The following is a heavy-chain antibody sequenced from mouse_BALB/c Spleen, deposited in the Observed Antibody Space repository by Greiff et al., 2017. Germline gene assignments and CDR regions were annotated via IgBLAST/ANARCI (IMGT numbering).Heavy chain of an antibody. V-gene: IGHV5-6*02. CDR1: GFTFSSYG. CDR3: ARRVGRGYFDV. CDR2: ISSGGSYT. Sequence: EVKLVESGGDLVKPGGSLKLFCAASGFTFSSYGMSWVRQTPDKRLEWVATISSGGSYTYYPDSVKGRFTISRDNAKNTLYLQMSSLKSEDTAMYYCARRVGRGYFDVWGAGTTVTVSS. J-gene: IGHJ1*01. D-gene: IGHD4-1*01.